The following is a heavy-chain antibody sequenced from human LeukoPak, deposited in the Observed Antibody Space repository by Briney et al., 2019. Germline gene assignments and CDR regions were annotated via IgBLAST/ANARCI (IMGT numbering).Heavy chain of an antibody. CDR1: GGSISSYY. V-gene: IGHV4-59*08. CDR3: AGWGGAGGGFYFDY. J-gene: IGHJ4*02. CDR2: IYYSGST. Sequence: PSETLSPTCTVSGGSISSYYWMWIRQPPGKGLEWIGYIYYSGSTNYNPSLKSRVTISVDTSKNQFSLKLSSVTAADTAVYYCAGWGGAGGGFYFDYWGQGTLVTVSS. D-gene: IGHD3-16*01.